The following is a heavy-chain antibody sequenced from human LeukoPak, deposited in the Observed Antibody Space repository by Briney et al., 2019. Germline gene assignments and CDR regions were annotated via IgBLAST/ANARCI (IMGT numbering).Heavy chain of an antibody. CDR2: INSDGSSR. CDR1: GFTFSGHW. V-gene: IGHV3-74*01. D-gene: IGHD3-22*01. CDR3: ARGASDSSGYFDY. J-gene: IGHJ4*02. Sequence: PGGSLRLSCAASGFTFSGHWMPWVRQAPEKGLVWVSRINSDGSSRDYADSVKGRFTISRDNAKNTLYLQMNSLRAEDTAVYYCARGASDSSGYFDYWGQGTLVTVSS.